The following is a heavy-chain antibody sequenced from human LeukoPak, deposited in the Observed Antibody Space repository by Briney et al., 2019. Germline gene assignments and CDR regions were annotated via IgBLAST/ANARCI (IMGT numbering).Heavy chain of an antibody. CDR3: ARGGGGGSGSYYNWFDP. CDR2: IYYSGST. J-gene: IGHJ5*02. Sequence: SETLSLTCAVYGGSFSNYYWSWIRQPPGKGLEWIGSIYYSGSTYYNPSLKSRVTISVDTSKNQFSLKLSSVTAADTAVYYCARGGGGGSGSYYNWFDPWGQGTLVTVSS. V-gene: IGHV4-34*01. D-gene: IGHD3-10*01. CDR1: GGSFSNYY.